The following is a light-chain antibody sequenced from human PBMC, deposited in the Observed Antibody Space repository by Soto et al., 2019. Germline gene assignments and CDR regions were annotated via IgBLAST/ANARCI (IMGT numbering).Light chain of an antibody. Sequence: QSLLTQPSSTSGSTGESVTISCTGTSSDIGGYDYVSWYQQHPGKAPKVMIYDVNKRPSGVPDRFSGSKSGNTASLTVSGLQAEDEADYYCSSHAGSNNAFVFGTGTKLTV. CDR2: DVN. CDR1: SSDIGGYDY. CDR3: SSHAGSNNAFV. V-gene: IGLV2-8*01. J-gene: IGLJ1*01.